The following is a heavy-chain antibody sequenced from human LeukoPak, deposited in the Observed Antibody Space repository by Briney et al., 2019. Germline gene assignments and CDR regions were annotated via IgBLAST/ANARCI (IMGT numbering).Heavy chain of an antibody. CDR1: GFSLRGYW. CDR3: ARRGSTDY. Sequence: GGSQRLSCADSGFSLRGYWMTWVRQAPAKGLEWVANIKEDGSEQYYADFVKGRFTISRDNAKNSLDLQRNSLRAEDTAVYYCARRGSTDYWGQGTLVTVSS. J-gene: IGHJ4*02. V-gene: IGHV3-7*03. CDR2: IKEDGSEQ. D-gene: IGHD2/OR15-2a*01.